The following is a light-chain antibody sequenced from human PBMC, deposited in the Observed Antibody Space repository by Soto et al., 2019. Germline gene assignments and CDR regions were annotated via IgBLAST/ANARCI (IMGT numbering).Light chain of an antibody. J-gene: IGLJ1*01. Sequence: QSALTQPASVSGSPGQSITISCTGTSSGVGGYNYVSWYQQHPGKAPKLMIYEVSNRPSGVSNRFSGSKSGNTASLTISGLQAEDEADYYCSSYTSSITYVFGTGTKVTV. CDR2: EVS. V-gene: IGLV2-14*01. CDR3: SSYTSSITYV. CDR1: SSGVGGYNY.